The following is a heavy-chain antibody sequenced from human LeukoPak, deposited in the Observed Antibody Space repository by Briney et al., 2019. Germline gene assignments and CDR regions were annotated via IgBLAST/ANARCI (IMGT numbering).Heavy chain of an antibody. CDR1: GFTFNNYG. CDR3: AKDRETTASGTFDF. CDR2: ISDDGRNK. D-gene: IGHD6-13*01. V-gene: IGHV3-30*18. Sequence: GGSLRLSCAASGFTFNNYGMHYVRQAPRKGLEWVAVISDDGRNKNYADSVKGRFTISRDSSNNTLYLQMNSLRAEDTGVYFCAKDRETTASGTFDFRGQGTLVTVSS. J-gene: IGHJ4*02.